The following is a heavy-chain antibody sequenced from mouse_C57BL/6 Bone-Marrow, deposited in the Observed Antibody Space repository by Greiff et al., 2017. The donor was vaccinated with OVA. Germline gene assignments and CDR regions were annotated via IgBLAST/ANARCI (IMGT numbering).Heavy chain of an antibody. CDR3: ARGNYDEWYFDV. CDR2: IYPRSGNT. CDR1: GYTFTSYG. V-gene: IGHV1-81*01. J-gene: IGHJ1*03. D-gene: IGHD2-4*01. Sequence: QVQLQQSGAELARPGASVKLPCKASGYTFTSYGISWVKQRTGQGLEWIGEIYPRSGNTYYNEKFKGKATLTADKSSSTAYMELRSLTSEDSAVYFCARGNYDEWYFDVWGTGTTVTVSS.